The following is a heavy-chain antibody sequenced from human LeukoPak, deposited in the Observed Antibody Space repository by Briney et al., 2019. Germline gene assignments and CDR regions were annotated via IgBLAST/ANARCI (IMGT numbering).Heavy chain of an antibody. Sequence: GGSLRLSCAASGFTFSSHSMNWVRQAPGKGLEWVSYISSSSSTIYYADSVKGRFTISRDNAKSSLYLQMNSLRAEDTAVYYCARGAYYYEDWGQGTLVTVSS. CDR2: ISSSSSTI. J-gene: IGHJ4*02. CDR3: ARGAYYYED. CDR1: GFTFSSHS. D-gene: IGHD3-22*01. V-gene: IGHV3-48*01.